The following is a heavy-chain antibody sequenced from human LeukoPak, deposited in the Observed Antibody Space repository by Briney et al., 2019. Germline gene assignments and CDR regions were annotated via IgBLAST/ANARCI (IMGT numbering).Heavy chain of an antibody. CDR3: ARSGVGYFYDSTGYYPLDY. D-gene: IGHD3-22*01. CDR1: GYTFTNYG. Sequence: GASVKVSCKASGYTFTNYGISWVRQAPGQGLEWMGWISAYTGNTNYAQNLHGRVTMTTDTSTGTAYMELRSLRSDDTAVYYCARSGVGYFYDSTGYYPLDYWGREPWSPSPQ. J-gene: IGHJ4*02. V-gene: IGHV1-18*01. CDR2: ISAYTGNT.